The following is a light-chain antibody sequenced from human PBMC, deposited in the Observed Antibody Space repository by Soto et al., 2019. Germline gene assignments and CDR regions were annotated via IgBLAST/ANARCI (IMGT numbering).Light chain of an antibody. CDR3: SSYTSSSTGV. CDR1: SSDVGGYNY. CDR2: EVS. Sequence: QSALTQPASVSGSPGQSITISCTGTSSDVGGYNYVSWYQQHPGKAPKLMIYEVSNRPSGVSNRFSGSKSGNTASLTISGLQADDEADYYCSSYTSSSTGVFGTGTQLTVL. V-gene: IGLV2-14*01. J-gene: IGLJ1*01.